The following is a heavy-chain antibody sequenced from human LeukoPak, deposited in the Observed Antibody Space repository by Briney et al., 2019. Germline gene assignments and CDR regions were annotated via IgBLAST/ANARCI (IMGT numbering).Heavy chain of an antibody. CDR1: GGSISSSSYY. Sequence: SETLSLTCTVSGGSISSSSYYWGWIRQPPGKGLEWIGSIYYRGNTYYNPSLKSRVTISVDTSKNQFSLKLSSVTAADTAVYYCARHLHFEYSLNRLDPWGQGTLVTVSS. CDR2: IYYRGNT. D-gene: IGHD2/OR15-2a*01. V-gene: IGHV4-39*01. CDR3: ARHLHFEYSLNRLDP. J-gene: IGHJ5*02.